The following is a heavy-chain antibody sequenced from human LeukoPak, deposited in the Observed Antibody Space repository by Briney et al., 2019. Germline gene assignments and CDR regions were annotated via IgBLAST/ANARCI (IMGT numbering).Heavy chain of an antibody. CDR2: IIPILGIA. CDR1: GGTFSSYA. V-gene: IGHV1-69*04. D-gene: IGHD3-10*01. J-gene: IGHJ4*02. CDR3: ARDRVTHAYFDY. Sequence: SVKVSCKASGGTFSSYAISWVRQAPGQGLEWMGRIIPILGIANYAQKFQGRVTITADKSTSTAYMELSSLRSEDTAVYYCARDRVTHAYFDYWGQGTLVTVSS.